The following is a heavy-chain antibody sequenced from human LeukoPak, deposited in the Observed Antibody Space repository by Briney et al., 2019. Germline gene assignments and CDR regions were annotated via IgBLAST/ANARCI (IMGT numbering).Heavy chain of an antibody. CDR2: ISDSSGGT. Sequence: EGSLRLSCAASGFTFSSYAMTWVRQAPGKGLEWVSGISDSSGGTYYADSVKGRFAVSRDNSKNTLYLQMNSLRPGDTATYYCARGGYPNSKFDYWGQGTLVTVSS. V-gene: IGHV3-23*01. CDR3: ARGGYPNSKFDY. CDR1: GFTFSSYA. J-gene: IGHJ4*02. D-gene: IGHD6-13*01.